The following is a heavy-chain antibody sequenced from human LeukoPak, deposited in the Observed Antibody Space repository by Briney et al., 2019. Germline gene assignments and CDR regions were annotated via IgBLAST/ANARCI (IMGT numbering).Heavy chain of an antibody. J-gene: IGHJ1*01. CDR1: GFTFSNAW. D-gene: IGHD2-21*01. Sequence: GGSLRLSCAASGFTFSNAWMSWVRQAPGKGLEWVGRIKSKTDGGTTDYAAPVKGSFTISRDDSKNTLYLQMNSLKAEDTAVYYCTTGPDCGGDCYEDFQHWGQGTLVTVSS. CDR3: TTGPDCGGDCYEDFQH. CDR2: IKSKTDGGTT. V-gene: IGHV3-15*01.